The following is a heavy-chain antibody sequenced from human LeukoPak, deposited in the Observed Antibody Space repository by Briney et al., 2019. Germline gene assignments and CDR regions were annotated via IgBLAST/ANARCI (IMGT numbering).Heavy chain of an antibody. V-gene: IGHV4-59*08. Sequence: PSETLSLTCTVSGGSISSYYWSWIRQPPGKGLEWIGYIYYSGSTNYNPSLKSRVTISVDTSKNQFSLKLSSVTAADTAVYYCARHEASGSYAGAFDYWGQGTLVTVSS. J-gene: IGHJ4*02. CDR3: ARHEASGSYAGAFDY. CDR1: GGSISSYY. CDR2: IYYSGST. D-gene: IGHD1-26*01.